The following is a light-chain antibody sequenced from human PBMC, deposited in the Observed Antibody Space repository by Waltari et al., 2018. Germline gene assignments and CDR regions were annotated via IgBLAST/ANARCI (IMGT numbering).Light chain of an antibody. V-gene: IGKV2-28*01. J-gene: IGKJ2*01. CDR3: MQVIQTPKYI. CDR1: QSLLYANAYNY. Sequence: DIVMTQSPLSLSVTPGEPASIFCRLSQSLLYANAYNYVDWYLQKPGQSPQLLIYMASNRASGVPERFSGSGSGTDFTLKISRVEAEDVGTYYCMQVIQTPKYIFGQGTKLEIK. CDR2: MAS.